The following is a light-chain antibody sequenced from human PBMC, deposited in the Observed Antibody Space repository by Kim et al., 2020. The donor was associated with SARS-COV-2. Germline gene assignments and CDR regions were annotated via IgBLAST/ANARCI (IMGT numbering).Light chain of an antibody. CDR2: DAS. V-gene: IGKV1-5*01. Sequence: DIQMTQSPSTLSASVGDRVTITCRASQSISSWLAWYQQKPGKAPKLLIYDASSLESGVPSRFSGSGSGTEFTLTISSLQPDDFATYYCQHHSATFGQGTKVDIK. CDR1: QSISSW. CDR3: QHHSAT. J-gene: IGKJ1*01.